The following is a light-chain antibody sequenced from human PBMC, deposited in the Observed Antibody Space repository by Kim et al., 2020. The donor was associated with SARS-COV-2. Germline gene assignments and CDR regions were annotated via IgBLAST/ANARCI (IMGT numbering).Light chain of an antibody. Sequence: VPPEQTASITCSGNKLGNKYAFWYQQKPGHSPVLVIYQDSKRPSGIPERFSGSNSGSTATLTISGTQTMDEADYYCQAWDSSIVVFGGGTQLTVL. V-gene: IGLV3-1*01. CDR1: KLGNKY. CDR2: QDS. J-gene: IGLJ2*01. CDR3: QAWDSSIVV.